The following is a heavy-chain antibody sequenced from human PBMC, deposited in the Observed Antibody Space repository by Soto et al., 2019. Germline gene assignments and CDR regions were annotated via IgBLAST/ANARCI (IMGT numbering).Heavy chain of an antibody. CDR3: ARRYSTGWFFDS. J-gene: IGHJ4*02. CDR2: IHHTGST. D-gene: IGHD2-8*02. Sequence: SETLSLTCSVSGVSMTSYYWAWIRQPPGKGLECLGYIHHTGSTNYHPSLKSRVRMSVDTSKNQLSLEVRSVTPADTAIYYCARRYSTGWFFDSWGPGSLVTVSS. V-gene: IGHV4-59*01. CDR1: GVSMTSYY.